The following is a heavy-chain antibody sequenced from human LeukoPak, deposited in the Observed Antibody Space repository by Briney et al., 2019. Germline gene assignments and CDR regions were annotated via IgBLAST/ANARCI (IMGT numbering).Heavy chain of an antibody. CDR3: ARTGYNYYYGMDV. V-gene: IGHV1-18*01. Sequence: ASVKVSCKASGYTFTSYGTGWVRQAPGQGLEWMGWISGYNGNTNHAQQLQGRVTMTTDTSTHTAYMELRSLRSDDTAVYYCARTGYNYYYGMDVWGQGTTVTVSS. CDR2: ISGYNGNT. J-gene: IGHJ6*02. CDR1: GYTFTSYG.